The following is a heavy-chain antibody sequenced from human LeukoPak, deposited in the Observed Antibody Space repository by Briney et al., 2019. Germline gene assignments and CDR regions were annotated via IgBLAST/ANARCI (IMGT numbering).Heavy chain of an antibody. CDR3: ARDQRLGYYYYGMDV. J-gene: IGHJ6*02. CDR1: GFTFSSYA. D-gene: IGHD6-25*01. Sequence: GGSLRLSCAASGFTFSSYAMSWVRQAPGKGLEWVSAISGSGGSTYYADSVKGRFTISRDNSKNTLYLQMNSLRAEDTAVYYCARDQRLGYYYYGMDVWGQGTTVTVSS. V-gene: IGHV3-23*01. CDR2: ISGSGGST.